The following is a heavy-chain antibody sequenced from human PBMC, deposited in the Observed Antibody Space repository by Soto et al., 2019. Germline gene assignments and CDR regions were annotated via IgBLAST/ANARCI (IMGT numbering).Heavy chain of an antibody. D-gene: IGHD6-19*01. V-gene: IGHV3-23*01. CDR3: AKQWIAVAGYYYYYGMDV. J-gene: IGHJ6*02. CDR1: GFTFSSYA. CDR2: ISGSGGST. Sequence: PGGSLRLSCAASGFTFSSYAMSWVRQAPGKGLEWVSAISGSGGSTYYADSVKGRFTISRDNSKNTLYLQMNSLRAEDTAVYYCAKQWIAVAGYYYYYGMDVWGQGTTVTVSS.